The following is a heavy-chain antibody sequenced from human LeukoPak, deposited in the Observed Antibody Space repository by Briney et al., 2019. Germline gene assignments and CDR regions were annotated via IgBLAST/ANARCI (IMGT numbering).Heavy chain of an antibody. CDR3: ARDRGLRDGYPYWYCDL. CDR2: KYYSGST. J-gene: IGHJ2*01. V-gene: IGHV4-59*01. D-gene: IGHD5-24*01. CDR1: VWFHRRYY. Sequence: SESLSLTRPCCVWFHRRYYWSWIRQPRARGLEWMGYKYYSGSTNYNPSLKSRVTISVDTSKNQFSLKLSSVTAADTAVYYFARDRGLRDGYPYWYCDLWGRGTLVTVSS.